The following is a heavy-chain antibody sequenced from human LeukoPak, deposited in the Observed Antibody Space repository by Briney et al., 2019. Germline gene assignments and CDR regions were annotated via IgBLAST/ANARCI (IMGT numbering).Heavy chain of an antibody. CDR2: IIPILGIA. CDR1: GGIFSSYA. J-gene: IGHJ4*02. Sequence: GASVKVSCTASGGIFSSYAISWVRQAPGQGLEWMGRIIPILGIANYAQEFQGRVTITADKSTSTAYMDLSSLRSEDTAVYYCARDLPPYYFDYWGQGTLVTVSS. V-gene: IGHV1-69*04. CDR3: ARDLPPYYFDY.